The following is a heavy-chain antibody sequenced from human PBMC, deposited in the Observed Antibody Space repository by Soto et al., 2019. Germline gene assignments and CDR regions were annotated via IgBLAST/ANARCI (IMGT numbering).Heavy chain of an antibody. Sequence: SEPLSLTCNVSGVSISSGGYYWSWIRQHPAKGLEWIGHIYYSGSTYYNPSLKSRVTISVDTSKNQFSLKLSSVTAADTAVYYCARGRPDDYGDPDYFDYWGQGALVTVSS. CDR3: ARGRPDDYGDPDYFDY. CDR2: IYYSGST. J-gene: IGHJ4*02. V-gene: IGHV4-31*03. CDR1: GVSISSGGYY. D-gene: IGHD4-17*01.